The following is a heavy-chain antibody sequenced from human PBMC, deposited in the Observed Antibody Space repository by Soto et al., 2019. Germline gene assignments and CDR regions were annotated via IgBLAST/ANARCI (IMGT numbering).Heavy chain of an antibody. V-gene: IGHV3-33*01. CDR3: ARDRYCISTSCYEYYYGMDV. J-gene: IGHJ6*02. CDR1: GFTFSSYG. CDR2: IWYDGSNK. Sequence: QVQLVESGGGVVQPGRSLRLSCAASGFTFSSYGMHWVRQAPGKGLEWVAVIWYDGSNKYYADSVKGRFTISRDNSKNTLYLQMNSLRAEDTAVYYCARDRYCISTSCYEYYYGMDVWGQGTTVTVSS. D-gene: IGHD2-2*01.